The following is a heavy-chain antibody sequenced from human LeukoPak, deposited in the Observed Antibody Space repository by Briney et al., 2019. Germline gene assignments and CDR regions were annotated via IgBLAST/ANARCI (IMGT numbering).Heavy chain of an antibody. D-gene: IGHD2-15*01. J-gene: IGHJ3*01. CDR3: ATRQFCSGGTCYGLSF. Sequence: GGSLRLSCAASGFPFSSYGIHWVRQAPGKGLEWVSVISKNGDTTYYADSVKGRFTISRDNSKNTLYLQMNSLRAEDTALYFCATRQFCSGGTCYGLSFWGQGTMVTISS. V-gene: IGHV3-23*01. CDR1: GFPFSSYG. CDR2: ISKNGDTT.